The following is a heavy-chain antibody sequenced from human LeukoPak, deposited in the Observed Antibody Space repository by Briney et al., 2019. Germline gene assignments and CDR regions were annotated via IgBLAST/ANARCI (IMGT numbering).Heavy chain of an antibody. CDR1: GGSINTYY. Sequence: KPSETLSLTCTVSGGSINTYYWSWIRQSPGKALEWIGYIYYSGSTIYNPSLKSRVTISVDTSKNQFSLKLSSVTAADTAVYYCARERGGDYSDAFDIWGQGTMVTVSS. D-gene: IGHD4-11*01. CDR2: IYYSGST. J-gene: IGHJ3*02. V-gene: IGHV4-59*01. CDR3: ARERGGDYSDAFDI.